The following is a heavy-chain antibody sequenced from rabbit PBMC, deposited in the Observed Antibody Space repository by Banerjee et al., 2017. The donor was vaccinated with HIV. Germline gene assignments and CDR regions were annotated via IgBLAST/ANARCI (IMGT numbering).Heavy chain of an antibody. CDR1: GFSFSNTHW. CDR2: IYAGSSGNT. D-gene: IGHD2-1*01. J-gene: IGHJ3*01. V-gene: IGHV1S40*01. CDR3: ARGYDDYDARLDL. Sequence: QSLEESGGDLVKPGASLTLTCTASGFSFSNTHWICWVRQAPGKGLEWIACIYAGSSGNTYYASWAKGRFTISSHNAQNTLYLQLNSLTAADTATYFCARGYDDYDARLDLWGPGTLVTVS.